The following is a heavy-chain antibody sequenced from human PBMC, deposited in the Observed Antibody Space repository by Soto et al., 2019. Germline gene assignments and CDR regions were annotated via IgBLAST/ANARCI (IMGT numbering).Heavy chain of an antibody. CDR1: GYTFTSYD. CDR2: MNPNSGNT. J-gene: IGHJ3*02. Sequence: ASVKVSCKASGYTFTSYDINWVRQATGQGLEWMGWMNPNSGNTGYAQKFQGRVTMTRNTSISTAYMELNSLRSEDTAVYYCAIIYCSSTSCPDAFDIWGQGTMVTVSS. CDR3: AIIYCSSTSCPDAFDI. D-gene: IGHD2-2*01. V-gene: IGHV1-8*01.